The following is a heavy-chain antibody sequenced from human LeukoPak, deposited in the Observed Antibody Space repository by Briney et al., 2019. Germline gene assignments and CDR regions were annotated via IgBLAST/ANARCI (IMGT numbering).Heavy chain of an antibody. CDR3: ARRNAMDV. J-gene: IGHJ6*02. V-gene: IGHV3-7*03. Sequence: GGSLRLSCAASGFTFSNYWMTWVRQAPGKGLEWVANINRDGSERYYVDSVKGRFTISRDDAKSSLYLQVNSLRAEDTAVYYCARRNAMDVWGQGTTVIVFS. CDR1: GFTFSNYW. CDR2: INRDGSER.